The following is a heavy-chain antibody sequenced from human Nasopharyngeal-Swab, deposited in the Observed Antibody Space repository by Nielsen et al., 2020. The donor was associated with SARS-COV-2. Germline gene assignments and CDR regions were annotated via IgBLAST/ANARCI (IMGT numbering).Heavy chain of an antibody. CDR1: GGTFSKYA. CDR3: ATWGIGYGENAHATFDS. D-gene: IGHD4-17*01. Sequence: SVKVSCKVSGGTFSKYAISWVRQAPGQGLEWMGGIIVNLGMTKYAQKFKDSVIINADESTGTAYMELSSLRSEDTTVYYCATWGIGYGENAHATFDSWGQGTQVTVSS. CDR2: IIVNLGMT. V-gene: IGHV1-69*10. J-gene: IGHJ4*02.